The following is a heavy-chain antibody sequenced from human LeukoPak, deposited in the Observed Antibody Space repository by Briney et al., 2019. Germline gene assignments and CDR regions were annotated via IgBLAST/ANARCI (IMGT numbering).Heavy chain of an antibody. V-gene: IGHV3-53*01. CDR1: GFTVSTNY. CDR3: NIRQDY. D-gene: IGHD2/OR15-2a*01. CDR2: IYNDGRA. Sequence: GGSLRLSCATSGFTVSTNYVSWVRQAPGKGLEWVSLIYNDGRADYADSVKGRFAISRDSSKDTVYLQMNSLRADDTAVYYCNIRQDYWGQGILVTVSS. J-gene: IGHJ4*02.